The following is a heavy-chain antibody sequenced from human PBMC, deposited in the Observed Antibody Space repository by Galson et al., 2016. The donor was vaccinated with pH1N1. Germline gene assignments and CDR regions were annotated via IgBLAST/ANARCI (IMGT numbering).Heavy chain of an antibody. CDR3: ATGHYYETSGYAADY. CDR1: GYSFANFG. D-gene: IGHD3-22*01. V-gene: IGHV1-18*01. Sequence: SVKVSCKASGYSFANFGINWVRQAPGQGLDWMGWISPYNGNTDYAQRFQGRLTMTTDRSTSTAYMHLNGLTSDDTAVYYCATGHYYETSGYAADYWGQGTLVTVSS. J-gene: IGHJ4*02. CDR2: ISPYNGNT.